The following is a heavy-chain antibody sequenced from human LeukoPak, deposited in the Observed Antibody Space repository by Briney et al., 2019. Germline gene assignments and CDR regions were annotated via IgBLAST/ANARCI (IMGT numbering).Heavy chain of an antibody. Sequence: GGSLRLSCAASGFTFSSYAMSWVRQAPGKGLEWVSAISGSGGSTYYADSVKGRFTISRDNSKNTLYLQMNSLRAEDTAVYYCAKYKSLWFGVLWDYWGQGTLVTVSS. V-gene: IGHV3-23*01. CDR2: ISGSGGST. CDR3: AKYKSLWFGVLWDY. D-gene: IGHD3-10*01. J-gene: IGHJ4*02. CDR1: GFTFSSYA.